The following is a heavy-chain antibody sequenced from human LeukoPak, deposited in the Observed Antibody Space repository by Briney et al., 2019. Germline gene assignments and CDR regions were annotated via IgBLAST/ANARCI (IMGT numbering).Heavy chain of an antibody. CDR1: GGSISNYY. V-gene: IGHV4-59*01. D-gene: IGHD3-10*01. Sequence: SETLSLTCRVSGGSISNYYWSWVRQRPGKGLEWIGYIYYSGSTNYNPSLKSRVTISVDTSKNQFSLKLTSVTAADTAVYYCARSCSGSYYRTFDYWGQGTLVTVSS. J-gene: IGHJ4*02. CDR3: ARSCSGSYYRTFDY. CDR2: IYYSGST.